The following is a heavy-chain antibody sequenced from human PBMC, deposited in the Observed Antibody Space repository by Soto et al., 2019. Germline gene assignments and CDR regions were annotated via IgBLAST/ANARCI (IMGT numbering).Heavy chain of an antibody. V-gene: IGHV1-18*01. CDR1: GYPFSNYS. CDR3: ARECGHGKNIQYYVMDI. D-gene: IGHD1-26*01. Sequence: ASVKVSCQAFGYPFSNYSITWVRQAPGQGLEWIGGISGHRGGTNYVEKVRDRITLATDKTTRPAQQELRKSRSEDTAVYYLARECGHGKNIQYYVMDIWGQGTTVTVSS. J-gene: IGHJ6*02. CDR2: ISGHRGGT.